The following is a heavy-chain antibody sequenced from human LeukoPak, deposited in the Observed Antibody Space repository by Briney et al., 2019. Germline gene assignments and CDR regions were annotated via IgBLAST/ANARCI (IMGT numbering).Heavy chain of an antibody. D-gene: IGHD3-10*01. Sequence: ASVKVSCKASGYTFTGYYMHWVRQAPGQGLEWMGWINPNSGGTNYAQKFQGRVTMTRDTSISTAYMELSRLRSDDTAVYYCARSLWFGELCWFYPWGQGTLVTVSS. V-gene: IGHV1-2*02. CDR3: ARSLWFGELCWFYP. CDR2: INPNSGGT. J-gene: IGHJ5*02. CDR1: GYTFTGYY.